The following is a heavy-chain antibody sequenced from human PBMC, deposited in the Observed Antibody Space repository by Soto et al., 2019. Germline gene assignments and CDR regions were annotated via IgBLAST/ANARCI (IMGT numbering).Heavy chain of an antibody. CDR3: ASAPYSGSYGWFDP. CDR1: GGSISSSSYY. D-gene: IGHD1-26*01. J-gene: IGHJ5*02. V-gene: IGHV4-39*01. CDR2: IYYSGST. Sequence: ASETLSLTCTVSGGSISSSSYYWGWIRQPPGKGLEWIGSIYYSGSTYYNPSLKSRVTISVDTSKNQFSLKLSSVTAADTAVYYCASAPYSGSYGWFDPWGQGTLVTVSS.